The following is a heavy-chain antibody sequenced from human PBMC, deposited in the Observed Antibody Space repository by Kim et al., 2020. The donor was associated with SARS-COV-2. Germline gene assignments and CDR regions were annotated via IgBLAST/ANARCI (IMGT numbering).Heavy chain of an antibody. J-gene: IGHJ4*02. D-gene: IGHD3-22*01. CDR1: GFTFDDYA. CDR2: ISWNSGSI. CDR3: AKGANYYDSSGQLYYFDY. V-gene: IGHV3-9*01. Sequence: GGSLRLSCAASGFTFDDYAMHWVRQAPGKGLEWVSGISWNSGSIGYADSVKGRFTISRDNAKNSLYLQMNSLRAEDTALYYCAKGANYYDSSGQLYYFDYWGQGTLVTVSS.